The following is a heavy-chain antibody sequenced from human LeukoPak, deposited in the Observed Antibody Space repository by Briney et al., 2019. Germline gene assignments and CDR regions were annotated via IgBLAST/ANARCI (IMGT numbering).Heavy chain of an antibody. Sequence: SETLSLTCAVYGGSFRGYYWSWIRQPPGKGLEWIGEINHSGSTNYNPSLKSRVTISVDTSKNQFSLKLSSVTAADTAVYYCARGPYCSSTSCYKGLSDYWGQGTLVTVSS. CDR3: ARGPYCSSTSCYKGLSDY. CDR2: INHSGST. CDR1: GGSFRGYY. J-gene: IGHJ4*02. D-gene: IGHD2-2*02. V-gene: IGHV4-34*01.